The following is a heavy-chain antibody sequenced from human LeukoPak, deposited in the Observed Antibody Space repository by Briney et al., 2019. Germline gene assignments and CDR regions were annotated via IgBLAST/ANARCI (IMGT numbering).Heavy chain of an antibody. V-gene: IGHV1-2*02. CDR2: INPNSGDT. CDR3: ARAPKNDAYDI. Sequence: GSSVKVSCKASGGTFSSYAISWVRQAPGQGLEWVGWINPNSGDTHSAQNFQGRVTMTRDTSISTASMDLSRLRSDDTAVYYCARAPKNDAYDIWGRGTMVTVSS. CDR1: GGTFSSYA. J-gene: IGHJ3*02.